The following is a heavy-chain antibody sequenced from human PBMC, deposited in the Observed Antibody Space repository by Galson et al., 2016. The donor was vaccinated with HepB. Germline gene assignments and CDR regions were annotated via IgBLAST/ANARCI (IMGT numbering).Heavy chain of an antibody. D-gene: IGHD6-19*01. CDR1: DGSIGTRNW. J-gene: IGHJ4*02. CDR3: ASGEHSLAVAGLFQY. V-gene: IGHV4-4*02. Sequence: SETLSLTCVVSDGSIGTRNWWSWVRQPPGKGPEWIGEIFRSGSTSYNPSLKSRVTISVDKSKNQFSLQLSSVSAADTAVYYCASGEHSLAVAGLFQYWGQGTLVTVSS. CDR2: IFRSGST.